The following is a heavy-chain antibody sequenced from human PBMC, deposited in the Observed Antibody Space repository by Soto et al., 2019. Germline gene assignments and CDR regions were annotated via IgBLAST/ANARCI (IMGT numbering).Heavy chain of an antibody. J-gene: IGHJ4*02. CDR2: VYYSGST. CDR1: GGSNNNYY. D-gene: IGHD6-19*01. Sequence: SETLSLTCTVSGGSNNNYYWNWIRQPPGKGLEWIGNVYYSGSTNYNPSLKSRLTMSVDTSKSQFSLKLSSVTAADTAVYYCARQDFQWLSSLDYWGQGTLVTVSS. CDR3: ARQDFQWLSSLDY. V-gene: IGHV4-59*08.